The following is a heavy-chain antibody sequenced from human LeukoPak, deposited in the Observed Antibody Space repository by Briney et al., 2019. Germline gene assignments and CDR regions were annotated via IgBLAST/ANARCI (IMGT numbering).Heavy chain of an antibody. CDR1: GFTFSSLV. CDR2: ISGSGGTT. J-gene: IGHJ6*02. V-gene: IGHV3-23*01. CDR3: AKTALGYFYTMDV. D-gene: IGHD7-27*01. Sequence: GGSLRLSCAASGFTFSSLVMSWVRQAPGKGLEWVSGISGSGGTTYYADSVKGRFTISRDNSKNTLYLQMNSLRAEDTAVYYCAKTALGYFYTMDVWGQGTTVTVSS.